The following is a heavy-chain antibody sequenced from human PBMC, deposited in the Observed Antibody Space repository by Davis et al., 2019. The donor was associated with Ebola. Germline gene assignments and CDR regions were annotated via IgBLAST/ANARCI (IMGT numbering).Heavy chain of an antibody. V-gene: IGHV5-51*01. CDR1: GYDFADYW. CDR2: IYAGDSDS. Sequence: GGSLRLSCKGSGYDFADYWIAWVRQTPGKGLEWMGIIYAGDSDSRYSPSFEGQVIISVDRSIKTAFLQWKSLRASDTAIYYCARQESLYGWSDYWGQGTLVTVSS. CDR3: ARQESLYGWSDY. J-gene: IGHJ4*02. D-gene: IGHD2-8*01.